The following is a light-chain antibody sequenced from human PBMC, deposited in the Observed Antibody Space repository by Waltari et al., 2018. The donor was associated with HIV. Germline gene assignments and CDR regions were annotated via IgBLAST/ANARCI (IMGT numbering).Light chain of an antibody. V-gene: IGKV3D-20*01. Sequence: EIVFTQSPATLSLSPGERATLSCGASQSVSNNYLAWYQQKPGLPARFLIFDASTRATGIPDRFSGSGSGTDFTLTISRLEPEDFAVYYCHQFGSSTSYTFGQGTKLEIK. CDR2: DAS. CDR3: HQFGSSTSYT. CDR1: QSVSNNY. J-gene: IGKJ2*01.